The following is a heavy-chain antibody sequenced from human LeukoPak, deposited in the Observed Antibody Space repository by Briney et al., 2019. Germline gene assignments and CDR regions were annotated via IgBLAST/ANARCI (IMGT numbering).Heavy chain of an antibody. D-gene: IGHD3-10*01. J-gene: IGHJ6*04. Sequence: GRSLRLSCAASGFTFSSYAMHWVRQAPGKGLKWVAVISYDGSNKYYADSVKGRFTISRDNSKNTLYLQMNSLRAEDTAVYYCARAELWFGELGGYYYYGMDVWGKGTTVTVSS. CDR1: GFTFSSYA. CDR2: ISYDGSNK. CDR3: ARAELWFGELGGYYYYGMDV. V-gene: IGHV3-30*04.